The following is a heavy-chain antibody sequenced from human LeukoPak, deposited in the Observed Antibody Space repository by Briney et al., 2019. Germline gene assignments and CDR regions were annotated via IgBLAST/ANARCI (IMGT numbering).Heavy chain of an antibody. CDR2: ISAYNGNT. J-gene: IGHJ4*02. CDR1: GYTFTIYG. D-gene: IGHD3-10*01. Sequence: GASVTVSFKASGYTFTIYGISWVRQAPGQGGEWMGWISAYNGNTNYAQKLQGRVTMTTDTSTSTAYMELRSLRSDDTAVYYCVRGLASGYGSGSYSDYWGQGTLGTVSA. V-gene: IGHV1-18*04. CDR3: VRGLASGYGSGSYSDY.